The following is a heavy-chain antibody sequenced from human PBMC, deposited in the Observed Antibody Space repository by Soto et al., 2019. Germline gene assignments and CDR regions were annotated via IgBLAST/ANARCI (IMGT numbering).Heavy chain of an antibody. CDR2: IYSGGST. Sequence: GGSLRLSCAASGFTVSSNYMSWVRQAPGKGLEWVSVIYSGGSTYYADSVKGRFTISRHNSKNTLYLQMNSLRAEDTAVYYCARGYYDSSGNIDYWGQGTLVTVSS. J-gene: IGHJ4*02. D-gene: IGHD3-22*01. CDR1: GFTVSSNY. CDR3: ARGYYDSSGNIDY. V-gene: IGHV3-53*04.